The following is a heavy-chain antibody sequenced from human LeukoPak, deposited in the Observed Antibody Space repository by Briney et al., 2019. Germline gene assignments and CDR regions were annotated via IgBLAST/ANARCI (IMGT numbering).Heavy chain of an antibody. Sequence: SETLSLNCTVSGGSISSSSYYWGWIRQPPGKGLEWIGSIYYSGSTYYNPSLKSRVTISVDTSKNQFSLKLSSVTAADTAVYYCRYGDYGNLDAFDIWGQGTMVTVSS. J-gene: IGHJ3*02. CDR1: GGSISSSSYY. V-gene: IGHV4-39*01. D-gene: IGHD4-17*01. CDR3: RYGDYGNLDAFDI. CDR2: IYYSGST.